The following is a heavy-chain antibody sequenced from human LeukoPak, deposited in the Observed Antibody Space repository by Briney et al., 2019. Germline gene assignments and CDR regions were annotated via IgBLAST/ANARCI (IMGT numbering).Heavy chain of an antibody. CDR1: GFTFSSYA. CDR2: ISSNGDST. J-gene: IGHJ6*03. CDR3: ARRGNGGNSDYFYMDV. D-gene: IGHD4-23*01. Sequence: GGSLRLSCATSGFTFSSYAMHWVRQAPGKGLEYVSAISSNGDSTYYANSVKGRFTISRDNSKNTLYLQMGSLSAEDMAVYYCARRGNGGNSDYFYMDVWGKGTTVTVSS. V-gene: IGHV3-64*01.